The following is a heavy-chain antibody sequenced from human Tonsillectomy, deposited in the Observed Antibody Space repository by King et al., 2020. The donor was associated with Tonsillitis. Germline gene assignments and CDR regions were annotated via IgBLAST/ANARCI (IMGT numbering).Heavy chain of an antibody. J-gene: IGHJ6*03. Sequence: VQLVESGGGLVQPGRSLRLSCTSSGFTIGDYAMSWVRQAPGKGLEWVSCIRSKGYGGTTEYAAFVKGRLTISRDDSKSIAYLQMNSLKTEDTAIYYCTRDPRALTTQYYYYYYMDVWGKGTTVTVSS. CDR3: TRDPRALTTQYYYYYYMDV. V-gene: IGHV3-49*04. D-gene: IGHD4-11*01. CDR2: IRSKGYGGTT. CDR1: GFTIGDYA.